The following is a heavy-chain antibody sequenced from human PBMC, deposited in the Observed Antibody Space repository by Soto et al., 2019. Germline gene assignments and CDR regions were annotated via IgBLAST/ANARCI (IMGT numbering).Heavy chain of an antibody. V-gene: IGHV4-30-4*01. CDR1: GGSISSGDYY. CDR2: IYYSGST. CDR3: ASYYDSSGYYAYYFDY. J-gene: IGHJ4*02. Sequence: SETLSLTCTVSGGSISSGDYYWSWIRQPPGKGLEWIGYIYYSGSTYYNPSLKSRVTISVDTSKNQFSLKLSSVTAADTAVYYCASYYDSSGYYAYYFDYWGQGTLVT. D-gene: IGHD3-22*01.